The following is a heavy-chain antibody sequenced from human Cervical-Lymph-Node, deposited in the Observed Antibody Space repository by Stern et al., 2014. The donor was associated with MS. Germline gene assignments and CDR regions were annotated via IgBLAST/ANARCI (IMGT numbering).Heavy chain of an antibody. J-gene: IGHJ4*02. CDR1: TFTFSISA. Sequence: VQLVESGGGVVQPGGSLRLSCAASTFTFSISAMHWVRQAPGKGLEWVAVISSDGNKKYYADSVRGRITISRDNSRNMLFLQMNSVRAEDTAVFYCATGYYDSSGYYYRGPDYWGQGTLVTVYS. D-gene: IGHD3-22*01. V-gene: IGHV3-30*04. CDR3: ATGYYDSSGYYYRGPDY. CDR2: ISSDGNKK.